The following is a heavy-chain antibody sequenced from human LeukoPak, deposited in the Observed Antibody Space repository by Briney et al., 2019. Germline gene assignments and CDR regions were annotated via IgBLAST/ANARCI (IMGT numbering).Heavy chain of an antibody. Sequence: GGSLRLSCAASGFTFSSYSMNWVRQAPGKGLEWVSYISSSGSTIYYADSVKGRFTISRDNAKNSLYLQMNSLRAEDTAVYYCARDLRRGVVPDELDYWGQGTLVTVSS. CDR2: ISSSGSTI. CDR1: GFTFSSYS. CDR3: ARDLRRGVVPDELDY. V-gene: IGHV3-48*04. D-gene: IGHD2-2*01. J-gene: IGHJ4*02.